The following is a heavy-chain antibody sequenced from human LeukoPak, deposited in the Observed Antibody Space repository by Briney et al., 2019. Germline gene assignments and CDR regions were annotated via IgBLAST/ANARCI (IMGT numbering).Heavy chain of an antibody. V-gene: IGHV3-49*04. Sequence: PGRSLRLSCTASGFIFGDYAMSWVRQAPGQGLEWVGFIRIKVYGATTEYAASVKGRFTISRDDSKSITYLQMNSLKTEDTAVYYCTTDQLWLLVGYWGQGTLVSVSS. CDR3: TTDQLWLLVGY. CDR1: GFIFGDYA. D-gene: IGHD5-18*01. CDR2: IRIKVYGATT. J-gene: IGHJ4*02.